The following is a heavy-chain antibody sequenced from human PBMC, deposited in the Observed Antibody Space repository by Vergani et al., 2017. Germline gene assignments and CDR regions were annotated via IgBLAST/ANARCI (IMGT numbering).Heavy chain of an antibody. CDR2: ISSSSSYI. D-gene: IGHD3-10*01. V-gene: IGHV3-21*01. J-gene: IGHJ3*01. Sequence: EVQLVESGGGLVKPGGSLRLSCAASGFTFSSYSMNWVRQAPGKGLEWVSSISSSSSYIYYAGSVKGRFTISRDNAKNARYLQMNSLRAEETAVYYCARAHGSGVLDAFDVWGQGTMVTVSS. CDR1: GFTFSSYS. CDR3: ARAHGSGVLDAFDV.